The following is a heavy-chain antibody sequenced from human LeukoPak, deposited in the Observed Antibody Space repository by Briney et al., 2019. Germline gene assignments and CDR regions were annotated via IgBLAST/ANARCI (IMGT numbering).Heavy chain of an antibody. CDR1: GFIFDSYA. CDR2: ISSDGRNK. V-gene: IGHV3-30*03. J-gene: IGHJ4*02. CDR3: ARVFGIAVAGTFGG. D-gene: IGHD6-19*01. Sequence: GGSLRLSCSASGFIFDSYAMHWVRQAPGKGLEWVAIISSDGRNKNHIESLKGRFSISRDDSKNTVYLQMTSLRPEDTAVYYCARVFGIAVAGTFGGWGQGTLVTVSS.